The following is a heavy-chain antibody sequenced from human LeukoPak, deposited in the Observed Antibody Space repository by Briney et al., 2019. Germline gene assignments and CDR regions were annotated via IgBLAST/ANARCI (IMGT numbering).Heavy chain of an antibody. CDR2: ISNDGSNE. Sequence: GGSLRLSCAASGFTFNRYAMHWVRQAPGKGLEWVAVISNDGSNEYYADSVKGRFTISRDNSKNTLNLQMNSLRADDTAVYYCARPYSGSYYWGMDVWGQGTTVTVSS. CDR3: ARPYSGSYYWGMDV. J-gene: IGHJ6*02. D-gene: IGHD1-26*01. CDR1: GFTFNRYA. V-gene: IGHV3-30-3*01.